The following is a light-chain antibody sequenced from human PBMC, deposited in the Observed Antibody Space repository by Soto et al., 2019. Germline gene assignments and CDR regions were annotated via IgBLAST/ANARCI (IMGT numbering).Light chain of an antibody. V-gene: IGKV4-1*01. CDR1: RSVLSSSNSKNY. CDR2: WAS. CDR3: QQHYDSWT. Sequence: DMVITQSPDSLAVSLGERATINCKSSRSVLSSSNSKNYLVWYQQKPGQPPKLLISWASTRESGVPDRFSGSGSGTDFTLTISSLQAEDVAVYYCQQHYDSWTLGQGTKVDIK. J-gene: IGKJ1*01.